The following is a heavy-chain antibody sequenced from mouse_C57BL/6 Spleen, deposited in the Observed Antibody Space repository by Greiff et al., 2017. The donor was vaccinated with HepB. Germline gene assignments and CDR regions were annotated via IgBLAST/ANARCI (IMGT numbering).Heavy chain of an antibody. CDR3: ARGLYFDY. J-gene: IGHJ2*01. Sequence: QVTLKVSGPELVKPGASVKISCKASGYAFSSSWMNWVKQRPGKGLEWIGRIYPGDGDTNYNGKFKGKATLTADKSSSTAYMQLSSLTSEDSAVYFCARGLYFDYWGQGTTLTVSS. CDR2: IYPGDGDT. V-gene: IGHV1-82*01. CDR1: GYAFSSSW.